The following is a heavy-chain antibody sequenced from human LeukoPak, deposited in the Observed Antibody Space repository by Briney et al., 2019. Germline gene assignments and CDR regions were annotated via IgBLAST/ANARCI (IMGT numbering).Heavy chain of an antibody. Sequence: SETLSLTCTVSGGSISSYYWSWIRQPPGKGLEWIGYIYYSGSTNYNPSLKSQVTISVDTSKNQFSLKLSSVTAADTAVYYCARGQVLGYYFDYWGQGTLVTVSS. CDR2: IYYSGST. CDR1: GGSISSYY. D-gene: IGHD2-21*01. V-gene: IGHV4-59*01. CDR3: ARGQVLGYYFDY. J-gene: IGHJ4*02.